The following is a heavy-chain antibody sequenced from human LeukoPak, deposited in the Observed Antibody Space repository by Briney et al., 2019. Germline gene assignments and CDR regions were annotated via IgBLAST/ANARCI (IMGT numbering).Heavy chain of an antibody. J-gene: IGHJ5*01. D-gene: IGHD1-26*01. CDR2: IDSGGNS. Sequence: GGSLRLSCAVSGFTVSNIYMSWVRQAPGKGLEWVSFIDSGGNSYYADSVKGRFTISRDSSRNTLNLQMSSLRVEDTAVYYCAGDTHTNNWYDYWGQGTLVTVSS. V-gene: IGHV3-53*01. CDR1: GFTVSNIY. CDR3: AGDTHTNNWYDY.